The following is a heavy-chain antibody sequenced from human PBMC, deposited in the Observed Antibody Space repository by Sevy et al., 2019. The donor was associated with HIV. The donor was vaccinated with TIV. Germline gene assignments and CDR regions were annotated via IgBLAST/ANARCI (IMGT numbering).Heavy chain of an antibody. D-gene: IGHD2-2*01. CDR3: ARVVGYCSSTSCYAYFDY. CDR1: GFTVSSNY. Sequence: GGSLRLFCAASGFTVSSNYMSWVRQAPGKGLEWVSVIYSGGSTYYADSVKGRFTISRDNSKNTLYLQMNSLRAEDTAVYYCARVVGYCSSTSCYAYFDYWGQGTLVTVSS. J-gene: IGHJ4*02. V-gene: IGHV3-53*01. CDR2: IYSGGST.